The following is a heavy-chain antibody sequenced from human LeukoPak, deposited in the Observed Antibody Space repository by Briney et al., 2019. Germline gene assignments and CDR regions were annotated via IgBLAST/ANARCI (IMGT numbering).Heavy chain of an antibody. V-gene: IGHV3-23*01. J-gene: IGHJ5*02. CDR2: ISGSGGST. CDR3: ARVRGGGNWFDP. D-gene: IGHD3-10*01. CDR1: GFTFSSYA. Sequence: GGSLRLSCAASGFTFSSYAMSWVRQAPGKGLEWVSAISGSGGSTYYADSVKGRFTISRDNSKNTLYLQMNSLRAEDTAVYYCARVRGGGNWFDPWGQGTLVTVSS.